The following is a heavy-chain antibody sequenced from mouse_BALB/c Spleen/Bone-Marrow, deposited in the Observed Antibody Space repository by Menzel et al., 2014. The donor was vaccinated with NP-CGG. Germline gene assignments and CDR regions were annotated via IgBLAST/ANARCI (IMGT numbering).Heavy chain of an antibody. CDR3: AMITTGAWFAY. V-gene: IGHV14-3*02. CDR1: GFNIKDTY. CDR2: IDPANGNT. Sequence: EVQLQQSGAELVKPGASVKLSCTASGFNIKDTYMHWVKQRPEQGLEWIGRIDPANGNTKYDPKFQGKATISADPSSNTAYLQLSSLTSEDTAVYYCAMITTGAWFAYWGQGTLVTVSA. J-gene: IGHJ3*01. D-gene: IGHD2-4*01.